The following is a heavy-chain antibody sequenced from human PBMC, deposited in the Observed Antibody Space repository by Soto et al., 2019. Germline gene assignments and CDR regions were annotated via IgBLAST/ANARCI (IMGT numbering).Heavy chain of an antibody. Sequence: QLQLQESGPGLVKPSETLSLTCTVSGGSISSSSYYWGWIRQPPGKGLEWIGSIYYSGSTYYNPSLKSRVTISVDTSKNQFSLNLSSVTAADTAVYYCARAMERWLIDYWGQGTLVTVSS. CDR2: IYYSGST. V-gene: IGHV4-39*01. CDR3: ARAMERWLIDY. J-gene: IGHJ4*02. CDR1: GGSISSSSYY. D-gene: IGHD5-18*01.